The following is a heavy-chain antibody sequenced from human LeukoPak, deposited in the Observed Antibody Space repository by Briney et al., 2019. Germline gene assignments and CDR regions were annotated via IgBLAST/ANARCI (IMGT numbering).Heavy chain of an antibody. CDR3: ARDSASGSQTWFDP. CDR1: GGSISSYY. J-gene: IGHJ5*02. CDR2: IYYSGST. Sequence: PSETLSLTCTVSGGSISSYYWSWIRQPPGKGLEWIGYIYYSGSTNYNPSLKSRVTISVDTSKNQFSLKLSFVTAADTAVYYCARDSASGSQTWFDPWGQGTLVTVSS. D-gene: IGHD1-26*01. V-gene: IGHV4-59*01.